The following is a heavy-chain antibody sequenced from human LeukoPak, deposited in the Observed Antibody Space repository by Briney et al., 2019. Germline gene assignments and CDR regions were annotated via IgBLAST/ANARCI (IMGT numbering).Heavy chain of an antibody. CDR2: IWYDGSNK. Sequence: GGSLRLSCAASGFTFSSYGIHWVRQAPGKGLEWVAVIWYDGSNKYYADSVKGRFTISRDNSKNTLYLQMNSLRAEDTAVYYCARSRVGASIDYWGQGTLVTVSS. D-gene: IGHD1-26*01. CDR3: ARSRVGASIDY. CDR1: GFTFSSYG. V-gene: IGHV3-33*01. J-gene: IGHJ4*02.